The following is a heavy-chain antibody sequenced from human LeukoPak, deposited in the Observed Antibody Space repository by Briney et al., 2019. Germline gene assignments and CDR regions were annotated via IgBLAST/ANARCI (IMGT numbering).Heavy chain of an antibody. CDR1: GGTFSSYA. D-gene: IGHD3-16*02. V-gene: IGHV1-69*13. J-gene: IGHJ6*03. Sequence: ASVKLACKASGGTFSSYAISWERQAPGQGLEWMGGIIPIFGTANYAQKFQGRVTITADESTSTAYMELSSLRSEDTAVYYCARDLYPGYYYYYMDVWGKGTTVTVS. CDR3: ARDLYPGYYYYYMDV. CDR2: IIPIFGTA.